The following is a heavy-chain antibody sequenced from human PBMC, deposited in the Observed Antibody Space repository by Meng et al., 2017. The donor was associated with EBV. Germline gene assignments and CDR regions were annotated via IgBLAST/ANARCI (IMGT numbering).Heavy chain of an antibody. Sequence: VGWVASGAGGRRAGCSGKLCCKTSGGTFRGDAVSRVRRAPGQGLEWMGGLIPLSDAPHYAQKFQGRVTMTADESTNTHYMDLSGLRFEDTAVYYCASESRRGFTPDYWGQGTLVTVSS. CDR1: GGTFRGDA. D-gene: IGHD3-10*01. CDR2: LIPLSDAP. CDR3: ASESRRGFTPDY. V-gene: IGHV1-69*01. J-gene: IGHJ4*02.